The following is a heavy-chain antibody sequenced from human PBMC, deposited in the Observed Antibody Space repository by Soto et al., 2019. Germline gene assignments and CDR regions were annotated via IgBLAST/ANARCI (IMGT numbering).Heavy chain of an antibody. D-gene: IGHD3-10*01. J-gene: IGHJ4*02. CDR3: AKALWFGESPDY. V-gene: IGHV3-23*01. Sequence: PGGSLRLSGAASGFTFSSYAMSWVRQAPGKGLEWVSAISGSGGSTYYADSVKGRYTISRDNSKNPLYLQMNSLRAEDTAVYYCAKALWFGESPDYWGQGTLVTVSS. CDR2: ISGSGGST. CDR1: GFTFSSYA.